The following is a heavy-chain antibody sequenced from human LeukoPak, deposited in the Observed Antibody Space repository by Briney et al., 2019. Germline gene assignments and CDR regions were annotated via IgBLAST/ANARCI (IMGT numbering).Heavy chain of an antibody. Sequence: GGSLILSCAPSGFTFTSYAMSWVRHAPREGLEWVSAIIGSGGSTNYADSLKGRFTTSRDNSKNTLYLQMNSVKAEDTAVYYGAQDGGYSLDLDFDYWGRGTLLTVSS. J-gene: IGHJ4*02. D-gene: IGHD5-18*01. CDR2: IIGSGGST. CDR3: AQDGGYSLDLDFDY. V-gene: IGHV3-23*01. CDR1: GFTFTSYA.